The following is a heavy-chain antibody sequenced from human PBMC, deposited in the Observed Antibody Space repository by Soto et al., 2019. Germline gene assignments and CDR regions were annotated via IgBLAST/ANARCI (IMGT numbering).Heavy chain of an antibody. V-gene: IGHV1-69*06. CDR3: ARDLMFWSGPLGMDV. Sequence: SVKVSCKASGGTLSSYAISWVRQAPGQGLEWMGGIIPIFGTANYAQKFQGRVTITADKSTSTAYMELSSLRSEDTAVYYCARDLMFWSGPLGMDVWGQGTTVTV. J-gene: IGHJ6*02. CDR2: IIPIFGTA. CDR1: GGTLSSYA. D-gene: IGHD3-3*01.